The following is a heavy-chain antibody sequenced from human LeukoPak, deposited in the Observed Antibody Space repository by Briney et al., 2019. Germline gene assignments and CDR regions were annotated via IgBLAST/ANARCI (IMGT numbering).Heavy chain of an antibody. J-gene: IGHJ4*02. CDR2: INHSGST. V-gene: IGHV4-34*01. Sequence: SETLSLTCAVYGXSFSGYYWSWIRQPPGKRLEWIGEINHSGSTNYNPSLKSRVTISVDTSKNQFSLKLSSVTAADTAVYYCARAGDSSGYGDYWGQGTLVTVSS. CDR3: ARAGDSSGYGDY. CDR1: GXSFSGYY. D-gene: IGHD3-22*01.